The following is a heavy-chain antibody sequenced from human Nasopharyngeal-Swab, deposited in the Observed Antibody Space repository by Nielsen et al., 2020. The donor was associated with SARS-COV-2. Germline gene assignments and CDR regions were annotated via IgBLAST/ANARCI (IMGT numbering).Heavy chain of an antibody. CDR1: GFTFSGYW. V-gene: IGHV3-7*05. D-gene: IGHD5-24*01. J-gene: IGHJ6*03. Sequence: GGSLRLSCAASGFTFSGYWMSWVRQAPGKGLEWVANIKQDGSEKYYVDSLKGRFTISRDNAKNSLYLQMNSLRAEDTAVYYCARDKGDGYNSDYYYMDVWGKGTTVTVSS. CDR3: ARDKGDGYNSDYYYMDV. CDR2: IKQDGSEK.